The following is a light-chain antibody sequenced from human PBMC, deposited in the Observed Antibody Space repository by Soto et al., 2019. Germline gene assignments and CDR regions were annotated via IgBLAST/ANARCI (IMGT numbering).Light chain of an antibody. CDR3: QQSSNWPVT. V-gene: IGKV3-11*01. J-gene: IGKJ1*01. CDR1: QSVSSY. Sequence: EIVLTQSPGTLSLSPGERATLSCRASQSVSSYLAWYQQKHGQAPRLLIYDASTRATGISARFSGSGSGTDFTLTISSLEPEDFAVYYCQQSSNWPVTFGQGTKVEVK. CDR2: DAS.